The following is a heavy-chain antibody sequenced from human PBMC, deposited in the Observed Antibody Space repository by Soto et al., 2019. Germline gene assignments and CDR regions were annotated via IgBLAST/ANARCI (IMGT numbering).Heavy chain of an antibody. D-gene: IGHD2-2*01. CDR1: GESLNNYY. CDR2: ISHRGST. CDR3: ARPTYCSSTTCSNVFYI. Sequence: PSETLSLTCAVYGESLNNYYWSWIRQSPEKGLEWIGEISHRGSTNYNPSLKSRVTISVDTSKNQFSLKLSPVTAADTAVYYCARPTYCSSTTCSNVFYIWGRGTLVTVS. V-gene: IGHV4-34*01. J-gene: IGHJ3*02.